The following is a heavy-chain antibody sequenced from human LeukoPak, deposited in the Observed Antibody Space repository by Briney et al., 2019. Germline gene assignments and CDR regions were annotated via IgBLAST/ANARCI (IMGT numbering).Heavy chain of an antibody. Sequence: PGRSLRLSCAASGFTFSSYAMHWVRQAPGKGLEWVAVISYGGSNTYYADSVKGRFTISRDNSKNTLYLQMNSLRAEDTAVYYCARERLMASGVRGVIDYWGQGTLVTVSA. CDR1: GFTFSSYA. D-gene: IGHD3-10*01. CDR2: ISYGGSNT. V-gene: IGHV3-30-3*01. CDR3: ARERLMASGVRGVIDY. J-gene: IGHJ4*02.